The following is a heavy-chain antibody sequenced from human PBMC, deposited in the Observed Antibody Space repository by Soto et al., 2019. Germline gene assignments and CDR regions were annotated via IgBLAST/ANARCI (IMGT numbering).Heavy chain of an antibody. J-gene: IGHJ4*02. D-gene: IGHD3-10*01. CDR3: AKKVNSGPGSQYFDY. CDR1: GFTFISSF. Sequence: GGSLRLSCVASGFTFISSFMGWVRQAPGKGLEWVANINQDGGGTYYVDSVEGRFTISRDNSKNMLFLQMNSLRAEDTAIYYCAKKVNSGPGSQYFDYWGQGTLVTVSS. V-gene: IGHV3-7*03. CDR2: INQDGGGT.